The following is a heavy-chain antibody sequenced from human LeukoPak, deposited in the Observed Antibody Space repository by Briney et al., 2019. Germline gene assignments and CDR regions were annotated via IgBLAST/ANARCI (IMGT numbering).Heavy chain of an antibody. CDR3: ARGTYFDY. V-gene: IGHV1-18*04. Sequence: ASVKVSCKASGYTFTGYYMHWVRQAPGQGLEWMGWISAYNGNTNYAQKLQGRVTMTTDTSTSTAYMELRSLRSDDAAVYYCARGTYFDYWGQGTLVTVSS. J-gene: IGHJ4*02. CDR1: GYTFTGYY. D-gene: IGHD1-26*01. CDR2: ISAYNGNT.